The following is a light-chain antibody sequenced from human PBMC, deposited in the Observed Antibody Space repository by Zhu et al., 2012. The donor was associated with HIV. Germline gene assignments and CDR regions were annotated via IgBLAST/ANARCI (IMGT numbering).Light chain of an antibody. CDR3: QQYYNWPRT. Sequence: EIVMTQSPATLSVSPGERATLSCRASQSLRSSLAWYQQKPGQAPRLLIFGASTRATGIPARFSGSGSGTDFTLTISSMQSEDFAVYYCQQYYNWPRTFGQGTKVGIK. CDR1: QSLRSS. CDR2: GAS. J-gene: IGKJ1*01. V-gene: IGKV3-15*01.